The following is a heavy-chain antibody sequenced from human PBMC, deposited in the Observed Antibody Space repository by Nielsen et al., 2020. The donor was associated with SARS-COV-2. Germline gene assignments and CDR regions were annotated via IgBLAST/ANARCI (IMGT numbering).Heavy chain of an antibody. Sequence: ASVKVSCKASGYIFANYGVSWVRQGPGQGLEWVGWISTNNGNTKYAQMLHGRVTMTEDTSTDTAYMELSSLRSEDTAVYYCATGTMAGYGMDVWGQGTTVTVSS. CDR2: ISTNNGNT. CDR1: GYIFANYG. CDR3: ATGTMAGYGMDV. J-gene: IGHJ6*02. V-gene: IGHV1-18*01. D-gene: IGHD1-1*01.